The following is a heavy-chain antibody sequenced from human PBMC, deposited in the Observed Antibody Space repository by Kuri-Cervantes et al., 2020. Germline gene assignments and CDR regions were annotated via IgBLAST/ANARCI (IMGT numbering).Heavy chain of an antibody. J-gene: IGHJ6*03. V-gene: IGHV1-3*01. D-gene: IGHD6-13*01. CDR1: GYTFTSYS. CDR3: ARVYRQQLVRSLVNPDRLYYYYYYMDV. CDR2: INAGDGNT. Sequence: ASVKVSCKSSGYTFTSYSMHWVRQAPGQRLEWMGWINAGDGNTKYSQKFRGRVTITRDTSASTAYMELSSLRSEDTAVYYCARVYRQQLVRSLVNPDRLYYYYYYMDVWGKGTTVTVSS.